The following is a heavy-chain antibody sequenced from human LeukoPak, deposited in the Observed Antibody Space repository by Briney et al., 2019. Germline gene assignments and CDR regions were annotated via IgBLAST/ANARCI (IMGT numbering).Heavy chain of an antibody. Sequence: GGSLRLSCATSGFTFSSHWMTWVRQAPGKGLEWVANIKEDGSEQYYVDSVKGRLTISRDNAKNSLYPQMNSLRAEDTAVYYCVREVYAAVTDFDYWGQGTLVTVSS. CDR3: VREVYAAVTDFDY. J-gene: IGHJ4*02. CDR2: IKEDGSEQ. V-gene: IGHV3-7*01. D-gene: IGHD2-8*01. CDR1: GFTFSSHW.